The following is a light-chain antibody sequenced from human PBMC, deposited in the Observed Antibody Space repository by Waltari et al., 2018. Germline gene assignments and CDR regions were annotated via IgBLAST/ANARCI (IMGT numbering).Light chain of an antibody. CDR3: QQYGGSVLYT. V-gene: IGKV3-20*01. CDR1: QSQTKRY. Sequence: VLTQSPDTVSLSPGETATLSCRASQSQTKRYLAWYQQKAGQAPRLLIYGASSRAAGIPYRFSGSWSGTDFTLTIRRLEPDDSAVYYCQQYGGSVLYTFGQGTKLEIK. J-gene: IGKJ2*01. CDR2: GAS.